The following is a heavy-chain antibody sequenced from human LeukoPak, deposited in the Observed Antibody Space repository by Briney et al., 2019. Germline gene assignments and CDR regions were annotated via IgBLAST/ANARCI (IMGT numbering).Heavy chain of an antibody. D-gene: IGHD2-21*02. J-gene: IGHJ6*02. Sequence: GGSLRLSCAASGFTFSSYAMHWVRQAPGKGLEWVTGITYDGNNKYYADSVKGRFTISRDSSKNTLYLQMNSLRTEDTAVYYCARDRDVVVVTAGPYYYIMDVWGQGTTVTVSS. CDR3: ARDRDVVVVTAGPYYYIMDV. CDR2: ITYDGNNK. V-gene: IGHV3-30-3*01. CDR1: GFTFSSYA.